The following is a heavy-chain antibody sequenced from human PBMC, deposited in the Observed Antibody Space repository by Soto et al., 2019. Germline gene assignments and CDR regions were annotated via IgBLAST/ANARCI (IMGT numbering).Heavy chain of an antibody. J-gene: IGHJ3*02. CDR1: GFTFSSYG. V-gene: IGHV3-33*01. Sequence: QVQLVESGGGVVQPGRSLRLSCAASGFTFSSYGMHWVRQAPGKGLEWVAVIWYDGSNKYYADSVKGRFTISRDNSKNTLYLQMNSLRAEDTAVYYCARDADRYSYCYAFDIWGQGTMVTVSS. CDR3: ARDADRYSYCYAFDI. CDR2: IWYDGSNK. D-gene: IGHD5-18*01.